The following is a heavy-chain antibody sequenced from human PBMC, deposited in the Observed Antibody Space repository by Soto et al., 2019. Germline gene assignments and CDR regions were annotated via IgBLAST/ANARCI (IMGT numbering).Heavy chain of an antibody. D-gene: IGHD1-26*01. J-gene: IGHJ4*02. CDR3: ARDDEGGSDWDLGY. CDR1: GFTLSSHA. CDR2: ILSDGNNK. V-gene: IGHV3-30-3*01. Sequence: QVQLVESGGGVVQPGRSLRLSCAVSGFTLSSHAMHWVRQAPGKGLEWVALILSDGNNKYYADSVKGRFTTSRDNSKNTMYLQMNSLRVEDTAVYYCARDDEGGSDWDLGYWGQGALVTVSS.